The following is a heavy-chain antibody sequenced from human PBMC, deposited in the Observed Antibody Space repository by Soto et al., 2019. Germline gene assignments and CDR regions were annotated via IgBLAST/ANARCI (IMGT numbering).Heavy chain of an antibody. D-gene: IGHD6-13*01. Sequence: GGSLRLSCAASGFTFSSYGMHWVRQAPGKGLEWVAVISYDGSNKYYADSVKGRFTISRDNSKNTLYLQMNSLRAEDTAVYYCAKDRSAAADPYYYYGMDVWGQGTTVTVSS. V-gene: IGHV3-30*18. CDR3: AKDRSAAADPYYYYGMDV. CDR2: ISYDGSNK. J-gene: IGHJ6*02. CDR1: GFTFSSYG.